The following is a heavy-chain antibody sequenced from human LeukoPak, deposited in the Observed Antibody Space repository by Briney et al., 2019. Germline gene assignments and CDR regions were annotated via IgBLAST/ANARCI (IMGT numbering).Heavy chain of an antibody. Sequence: SETLSLTCTVSGGSISSYYWSWIRQPPGKGLEWIGYIYYSGSTYYNPSLKSRVTISVDTSKNQFSLKLSSVTAADTAVYYCARESDVDYDILTGRVYAFDIWGQGTMVTVSS. J-gene: IGHJ3*02. D-gene: IGHD3-9*01. CDR3: ARESDVDYDILTGRVYAFDI. V-gene: IGHV4-30-4*08. CDR2: IYYSGST. CDR1: GGSISSYY.